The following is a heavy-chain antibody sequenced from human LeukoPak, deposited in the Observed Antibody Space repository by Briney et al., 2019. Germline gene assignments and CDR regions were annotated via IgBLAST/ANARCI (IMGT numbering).Heavy chain of an antibody. D-gene: IGHD3-9*01. CDR2: IYYSGST. CDR1: GGSISSYY. V-gene: IGHV4-59*01. J-gene: IGHJ3*02. CDR3: ARSEVLRYFDWLLPDAFDI. Sequence: ASETLSLTCTVSGGSISSYYWSWIRQPPGKGLEWIGYIYYSGSTNYNPSLKSRVTISVDTSKNQFSLKLSFVTAADTAVYYCARSEVLRYFDWLLPDAFDIWGQGTMVTVSS.